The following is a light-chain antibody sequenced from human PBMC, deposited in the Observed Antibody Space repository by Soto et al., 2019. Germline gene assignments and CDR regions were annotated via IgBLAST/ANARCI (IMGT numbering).Light chain of an antibody. J-gene: IGKJ5*01. V-gene: IGKV3-11*01. CDR2: DAS. CDR1: ESFSNY. CDR3: HQRSNWPIT. Sequence: EIVLTQSPATLSLSPGERATLSCRASESFSNYLAWYKQKRGQAPRVLIYDASNRAPGIPARFSGSGSGTDFTLTISSLEPEDFAVYYCHQRSNWPITFGQGTRLEIK.